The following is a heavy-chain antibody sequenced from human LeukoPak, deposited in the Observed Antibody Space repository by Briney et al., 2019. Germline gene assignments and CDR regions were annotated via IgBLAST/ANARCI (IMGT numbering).Heavy chain of an antibody. Sequence: GGSLRLSCAASGFTFSTYGIHWVRQAPGKRLDWVAVISYDGSNKYYADSVKGRFDISRDNSKDTAYLQVNSLRVEDTGVYYCAKGRAVVASSPEFDYWGQGTLVTVSS. V-gene: IGHV3-30*18. J-gene: IGHJ4*02. CDR2: ISYDGSNK. D-gene: IGHD3-10*01. CDR1: GFTFSTYG. CDR3: AKGRAVVASSPEFDY.